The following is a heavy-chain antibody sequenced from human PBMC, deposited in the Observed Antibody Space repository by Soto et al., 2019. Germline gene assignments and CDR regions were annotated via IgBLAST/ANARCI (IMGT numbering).Heavy chain of an antibody. V-gene: IGHV1-69*01. CDR3: ARPYEGGYSSNHHYYYALDV. CDR2: IVPIFGTR. D-gene: IGHD3-22*01. J-gene: IGHJ6*02. CDR1: GGTFSRYS. Sequence: QVQLVQSGAEVKKPGSSVKVSCKISGGTFSRYSISWVRQAPGQGLEWMGGIVPIFGTRNYAQKCQDRVTITTDESATTAHMELSNLRSEDTAVYYCARPYEGGYSSNHHYYYALDVWGQGTAVTVSS.